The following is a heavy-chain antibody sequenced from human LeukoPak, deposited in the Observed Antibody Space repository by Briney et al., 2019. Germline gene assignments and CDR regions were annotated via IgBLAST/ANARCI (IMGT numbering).Heavy chain of an antibody. V-gene: IGHV4-59*01. J-gene: IGHJ5*02. Sequence: SETLSLTCTVSGGSISSYYWSWIRQPPGKGLEWIGYINYSGSTNYNPSLKSRVTMSVDTSKNQFSLKLSSVTAADTAVYYCAREGYGDYGWFDPWGQGTLVTVSS. CDR3: AREGYGDYGWFDP. D-gene: IGHD4-17*01. CDR1: GGSISSYY. CDR2: INYSGST.